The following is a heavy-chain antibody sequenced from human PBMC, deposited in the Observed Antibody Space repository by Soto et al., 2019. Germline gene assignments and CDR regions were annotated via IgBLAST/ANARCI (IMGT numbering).Heavy chain of an antibody. J-gene: IGHJ6*02. CDR1: GFTFSDYH. CDR2: ISSSGSTI. V-gene: IGHV3-11*01. D-gene: IGHD3-16*02. Sequence: LRLSCAASGFTFSDYHMSWIRQAPGKGLEWVSYISSSGSTIYYADSVKGRFTISRDNAKNSLYLQMNSLRAEDTAVYYCARNSRIVTPYGMDVWGQGTTVTVYS. CDR3: ARNSRIVTPYGMDV.